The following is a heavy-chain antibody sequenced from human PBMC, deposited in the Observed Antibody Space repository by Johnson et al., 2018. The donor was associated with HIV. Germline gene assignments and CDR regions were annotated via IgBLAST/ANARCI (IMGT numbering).Heavy chain of an antibody. Sequence: MLLVESGGGLIQPGGSLRLSCAASGFTFSSYAMTWVRQAPGKGLEWVSNISGGGDSTYYADSVEGRFTISRDNSKNTLYLQMNSLRAEDTAVYYCATPLGGWRWGDAFDVWGQGTMVTVSS. CDR2: ISGGGDST. V-gene: IGHV3-23*04. D-gene: IGHD3-16*01. CDR1: GFTFSSYA. CDR3: ATPLGGWRWGDAFDV. J-gene: IGHJ3*01.